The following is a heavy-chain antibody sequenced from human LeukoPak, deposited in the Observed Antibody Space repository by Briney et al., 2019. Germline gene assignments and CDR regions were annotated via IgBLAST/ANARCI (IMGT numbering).Heavy chain of an antibody. CDR2: IIPIFGTA. CDR1: GGTFSSYA. V-gene: IGHV1-69*13. D-gene: IGHD2-2*01. CDR3: ARTDIVVVPAAMGGLGGIFDY. Sequence: GASVKVSCKASGGTFSSYAISWVRQAPGQGLEWMGGIIPIFGTANYAQKFQGRVTITADESTSTAYMELSSLRSEDTAVYYCARTDIVVVPAAMGGLGGIFDYWGQGTLVTVSS. J-gene: IGHJ4*02.